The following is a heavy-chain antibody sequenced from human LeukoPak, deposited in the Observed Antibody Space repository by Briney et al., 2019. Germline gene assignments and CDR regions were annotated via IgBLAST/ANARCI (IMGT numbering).Heavy chain of an antibody. J-gene: IGHJ4*02. V-gene: IGHV1-18*04. CDR3: ARDMEEYSSSSDYFDY. Sequence: ASVKVSCKASGYTFTGYYIHWVRQAPGQGLEWMGWISAYNGNTNYAQKLQGRVTMTTDTSTSTAYMELRSLRSDDTAVYYCARDMEEYSSSSDYFDYWGQGTLVTVSS. CDR1: GYTFTGYY. D-gene: IGHD6-6*01. CDR2: ISAYNGNT.